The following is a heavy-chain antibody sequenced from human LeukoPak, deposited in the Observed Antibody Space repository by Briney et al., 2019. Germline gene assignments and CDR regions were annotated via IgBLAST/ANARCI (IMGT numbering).Heavy chain of an antibody. D-gene: IGHD3-22*01. CDR2: IYYSGST. CDR3: ARAHYYDSSGSSGWFDP. J-gene: IGHJ5*02. V-gene: IGHV4-59*01. Sequence: SETLSLTCTVSGGSISSYYWSWIRQPPGKGLEWIGYIYYSGSTNYNPSLKSRVTISVDTSKNQFSLKLSSVTAADTAVYYCARAHYYDSSGSSGWFDPWGQGTLVTVSS. CDR1: GGSISSYY.